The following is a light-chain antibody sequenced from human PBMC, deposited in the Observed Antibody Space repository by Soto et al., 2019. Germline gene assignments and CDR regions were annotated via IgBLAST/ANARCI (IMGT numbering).Light chain of an antibody. Sequence: EMVLTQSPGTLSLSPGERATLSCRASQSGSSSYLARYQQSPGQAPRLLVYGAPSRATGIPDRFSGSGSGRDFTLIISSLETEEFAVYYCQQYGSSPRTFGQGTKVEIK. V-gene: IGKV3-20*01. J-gene: IGKJ1*01. CDR3: QQYGSSPRT. CDR1: QSGSSSY. CDR2: GAP.